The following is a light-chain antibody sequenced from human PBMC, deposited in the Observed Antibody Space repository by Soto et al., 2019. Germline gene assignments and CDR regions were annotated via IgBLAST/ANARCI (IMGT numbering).Light chain of an antibody. CDR2: DAS. CDR1: QSVGTW. Sequence: DVQMTQSPSTLSASIGDRVFITCRASQSVGTWLAWYQQKPGKAPDLLIYDASNLESGVPSRFSGSGSGTEFTLTINGLQPADFATYYCQQYYVYPLTFGGGTKLEIE. V-gene: IGKV1-5*01. J-gene: IGKJ4*01. CDR3: QQYYVYPLT.